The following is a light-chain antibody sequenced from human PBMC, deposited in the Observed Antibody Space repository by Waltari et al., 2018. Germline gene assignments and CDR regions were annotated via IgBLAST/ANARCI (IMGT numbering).Light chain of an antibody. V-gene: IGKV1-9*01. CDR3: QQLNTYPLT. Sequence: DIQLTQSPSFLSAAVGDRGTITCRARQDISTYLAWYQQKPGKAPPVLIFAASSLQNGVPARFSGHGSGTEFTLTIRSLQPEDVGTYYCQQLNTYPLTFGGGTKVEIK. CDR1: QDISTY. J-gene: IGKJ4*01. CDR2: AAS.